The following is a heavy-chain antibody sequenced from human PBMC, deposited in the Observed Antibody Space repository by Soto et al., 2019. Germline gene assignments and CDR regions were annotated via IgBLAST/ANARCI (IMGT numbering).Heavy chain of an antibody. CDR3: ATMGTPATGLFYFDY. D-gene: IGHD2-15*01. CDR1: GGSISSGNYY. Sequence: QVQLQESGPGLVKPSQTLSLTCTVSGGSISSGNYYWSWIRQPPGKGLEWIGFISYSGSTYYSVSLKSRVTISVDTSKNQFSLNLNFVTAADTAVYYCATMGTPATGLFYFDYWGQGTLVTVSS. J-gene: IGHJ4*02. CDR2: ISYSGST. V-gene: IGHV4-30-4*01.